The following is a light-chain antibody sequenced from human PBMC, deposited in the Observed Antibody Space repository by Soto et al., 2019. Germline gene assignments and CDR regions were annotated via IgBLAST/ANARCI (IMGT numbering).Light chain of an antibody. V-gene: IGLV2-14*01. CDR3: SSYTSTNTPYV. CDR1: SRDVGAYNF. J-gene: IGLJ1*01. CDR2: EVT. Sequence: QSALAQPASVSGSPGQSITISCTGSSRDVGAYNFVSWYQRHPGKAPKLILYEVTTRPSGVSSRFSGSKSGNTASLTISGLQADDEADYYCSSYTSTNTPYVFGTGTQVTVL.